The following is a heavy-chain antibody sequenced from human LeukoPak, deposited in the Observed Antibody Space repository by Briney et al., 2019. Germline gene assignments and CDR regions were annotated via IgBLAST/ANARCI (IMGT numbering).Heavy chain of an antibody. Sequence: GGSLRLSCAASGFTFSSYAMSWVRQAPGKGLEWVSAISGSGGSTYYADSVKGRFTISRDNSKNTLYLQMNSLRAEDTAVYYCARVAIFGVVIGNYYYMDVWGKGTTVTVSS. D-gene: IGHD3-3*01. J-gene: IGHJ6*03. CDR1: GFTFSSYA. V-gene: IGHV3-23*01. CDR3: ARVAIFGVVIGNYYYMDV. CDR2: ISGSGGST.